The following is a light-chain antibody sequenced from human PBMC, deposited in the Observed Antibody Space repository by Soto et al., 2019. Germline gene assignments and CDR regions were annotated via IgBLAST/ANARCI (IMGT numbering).Light chain of an antibody. J-gene: IGLJ2*01. V-gene: IGLV3-21*02. CDR2: DDS. CDR1: VIGSIS. Sequence: SYELTQPPSVSVAPGQTASITCGGNVIGSISVHWYQQKPRQAPVSVVFDDSDRPSGIPERCSGSNYRNTATLTISRVEAGDEADYYCQVWDSSSDHVIFGGGTKVTVL. CDR3: QVWDSSSDHVI.